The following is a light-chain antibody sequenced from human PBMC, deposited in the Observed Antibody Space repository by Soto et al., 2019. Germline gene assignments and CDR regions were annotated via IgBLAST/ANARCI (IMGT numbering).Light chain of an antibody. CDR1: SSDVGGYNY. Sequence: QSALTQPASVSASPGQSITISCTGTSSDVGGYNYVSWYQQHPGKAPKLIIYEVNNRPSGVSNRFSGSKSDNTASLTISGLQPEEEADYYCTSYTSRDTYFFGSGTKLTVL. CDR3: TSYTSRDTYF. V-gene: IGLV2-14*01. CDR2: EVN. J-gene: IGLJ1*01.